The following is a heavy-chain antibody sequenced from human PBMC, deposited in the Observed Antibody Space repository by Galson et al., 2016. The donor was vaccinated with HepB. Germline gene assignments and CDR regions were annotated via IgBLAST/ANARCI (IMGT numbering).Heavy chain of an antibody. V-gene: IGHV3-7*01. D-gene: IGHD3-16*01. CDR2: LKQDGSDK. J-gene: IGHJ3*01. Sequence: SLRLSCAASGFTFSNHWMSWVRQAPGKGLECLANLKQDGSDKYYVDSVMGRFTISRDNAKNSLYLQMNSLSAEDTAVYYCATGGSRGISDAFGFWGQGTMVTVSS. CDR3: ATGGSRGISDAFGF. CDR1: GFTFSNHW.